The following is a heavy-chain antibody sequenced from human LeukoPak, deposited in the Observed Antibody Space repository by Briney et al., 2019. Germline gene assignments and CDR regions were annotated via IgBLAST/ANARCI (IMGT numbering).Heavy chain of an antibody. CDR1: GGSISSYY. V-gene: IGHV4-59*01. J-gene: IGHJ4*02. CDR2: IYYSGST. CDR3: ARADSSSWKD. Sequence: SETLSLTCTVSGGSISSYYWSWIRQPPGKGLEWIGYIYYSGSTNYNPSLKSRVTISSDTSKNQFTLKLTSVTAADTAVYYCARADSSSWKDWGQGTLVTVSS. D-gene: IGHD6-13*01.